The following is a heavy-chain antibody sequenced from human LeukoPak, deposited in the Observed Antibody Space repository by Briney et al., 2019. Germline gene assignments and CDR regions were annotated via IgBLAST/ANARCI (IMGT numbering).Heavy chain of an antibody. CDR2: IYWDEDK. J-gene: IGHJ4*02. Sequence: SGPTLVXPTQTLTLTCTFSGFSFSTSGVGVGWIRQPPGKALEWLAVIYWDEDKRYRPSLKSRLTITKDTSKNQVVLTMTNMDPVDTATYYCARSPYYDILTGSRGTFDYWGRGILVTVSS. D-gene: IGHD3-9*01. V-gene: IGHV2-5*02. CDR3: ARSPYYDILTGSRGTFDY. CDR1: GFSFSTSGVG.